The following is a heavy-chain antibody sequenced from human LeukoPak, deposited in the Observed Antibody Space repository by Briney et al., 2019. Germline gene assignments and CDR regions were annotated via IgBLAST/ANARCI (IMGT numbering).Heavy chain of an antibody. CDR3: ARDRYSSSWPNWFDP. J-gene: IGHJ5*02. D-gene: IGHD6-13*01. CDR1: GFTFSSYW. Sequence: GGSLRLSCAASGFTFSSYWMSWVRQAPGKGLEWVANIKQDGSEEYYVDSVKGRFTISRDNAKNSLYLQMNSLRAEDTAVYYCARDRYSSSWPNWFDPWGQGTLVTVSS. CDR2: IKQDGSEE. V-gene: IGHV3-7*01.